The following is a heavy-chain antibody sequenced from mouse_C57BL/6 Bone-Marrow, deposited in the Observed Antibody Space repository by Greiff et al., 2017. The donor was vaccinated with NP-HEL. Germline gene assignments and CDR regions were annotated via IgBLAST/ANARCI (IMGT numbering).Heavy chain of an antibody. Sequence: QVQLQQPGAELVKPGASVKLSCKASGYTFTSYWMQWVKQRPGQGLEWIGEIDPSDSYTNSNQKFKGKATLTVDTSSSTAYMQLSSLTSEDSAVYYCARYYDYDGDFDVWGTGTTVTVSS. CDR1: GYTFTSYW. V-gene: IGHV1-50*01. J-gene: IGHJ1*03. CDR2: IDPSDSYT. D-gene: IGHD2-4*01. CDR3: ARYYDYDGDFDV.